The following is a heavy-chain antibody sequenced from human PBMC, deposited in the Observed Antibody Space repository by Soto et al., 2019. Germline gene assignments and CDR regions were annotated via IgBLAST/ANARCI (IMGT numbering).Heavy chain of an antibody. V-gene: IGHV1-69*06. D-gene: IGHD2-15*01. Sequence: SVKVSCKASGVTFSSYAISWVRQAPGQGLEWMGGIIPIFGTANYAQKFQGRVTITADKSTSTAYMELSSLRSEDTAVYYCARPHCSGGSCYYPYYYYGMDVWGQGTTVTVSS. CDR1: GVTFSSYA. CDR2: IIPIFGTA. CDR3: ARPHCSGGSCYYPYYYYGMDV. J-gene: IGHJ6*02.